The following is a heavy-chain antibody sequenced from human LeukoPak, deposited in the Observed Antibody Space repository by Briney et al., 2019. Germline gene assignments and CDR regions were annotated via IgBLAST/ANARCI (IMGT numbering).Heavy chain of an antibody. CDR3: ASDCSSTSCPNWFDP. CDR2: IYYSGST. CDR1: GGSISSGGYY. Sequence: SETLSLTCTVSGGSISSGGYYWSWIRQHPGKGLEWIGYIYYSGSTYYNPSLKSRVTISVDTSKNQLSLKLSSVTAADTAVYYCASDCSSTSCPNWFDPWGQGTLVTVSS. D-gene: IGHD2-2*01. V-gene: IGHV4-31*03. J-gene: IGHJ5*02.